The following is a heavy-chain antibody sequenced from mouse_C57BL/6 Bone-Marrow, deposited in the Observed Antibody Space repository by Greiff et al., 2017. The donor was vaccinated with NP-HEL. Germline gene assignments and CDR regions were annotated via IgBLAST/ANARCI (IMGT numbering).Heavy chain of an antibody. D-gene: IGHD1-1*01. J-gene: IGHJ4*01. CDR2: ISSGSSTI. Sequence: EVHLVESGGGLVKPGGSLKLSCAASGFTFSDYGMHWVRQAPEKGLEWVAYISSGSSTIYYADTVKGRFTISRDNAKNTLFLQMTSLRSEDTAMYYCARPYYGSSSYYAMDYWGQGTSVTVSS. CDR1: GFTFSDYG. V-gene: IGHV5-17*01. CDR3: ARPYYGSSSYYAMDY.